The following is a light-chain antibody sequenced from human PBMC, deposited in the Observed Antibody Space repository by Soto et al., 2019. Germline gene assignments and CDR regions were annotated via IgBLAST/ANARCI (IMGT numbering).Light chain of an antibody. V-gene: IGKV3-11*01. CDR1: QSVSSSY. CDR3: QLRSSRPLT. Sequence: IGLAQSEGTLYLSPGERATLSCRVSQSVSSSYLAWYQQKPGQAPRLLIYDASNRATGIPARFSGSGSGTGFTLTISSLEPEDFAVYYFQLRSSRPLTVGGGTKVDIK. CDR2: DAS. J-gene: IGKJ4*01.